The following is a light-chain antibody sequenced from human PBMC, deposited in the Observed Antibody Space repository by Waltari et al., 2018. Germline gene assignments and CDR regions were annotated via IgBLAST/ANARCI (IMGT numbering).Light chain of an antibody. CDR2: WAS. CDR1: QSVLSSFDNKYY. Sequence: DSVMTQSPDSLAVSLRDRATINCTSTQSVLSSFDNKYYLAWYQQRPGHPPKLLIYWASTRESGVPDRFSGSGSGTDFTLTISSLQAEDVAVYYCQQYYSTIYTFGQGTKLEI. V-gene: IGKV4-1*01. J-gene: IGKJ2*01. CDR3: QQYYSTIYT.